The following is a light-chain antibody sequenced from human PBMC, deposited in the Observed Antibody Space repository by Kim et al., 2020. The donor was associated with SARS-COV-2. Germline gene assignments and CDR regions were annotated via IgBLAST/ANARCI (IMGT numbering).Light chain of an antibody. CDR1: SSNIGSNY. J-gene: IGLJ2*01. CDR3: AAWDDSLSGLV. Sequence: QSVLTQPPSASGTPGQRVTISCSGRSSNIGSNYVYWYQQLPGTAPKLLIYRNNQRPSGVPDRFSGTKSGTSASLAISGRRSEDEAEYYCAAWDDSLSGLVVGGGTQLTVL. CDR2: RNN. V-gene: IGLV1-47*01.